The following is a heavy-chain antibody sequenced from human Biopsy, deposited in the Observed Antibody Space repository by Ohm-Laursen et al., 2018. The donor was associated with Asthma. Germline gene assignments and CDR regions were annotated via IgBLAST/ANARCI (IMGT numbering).Heavy chain of an antibody. CDR1: GGTFNTYV. CDR3: ARKAGSCISRTCYSLDF. J-gene: IGHJ4*02. D-gene: IGHD2-2*01. CDR2: INFFLGTT. Sequence: SSVKVSCKSLGGTFNTYVIGWVRQAPGQGLEWMGGINFFLGTTTYPQKFQDRVTITADDSTSTVYMELSSLRSEDTAVYYCARKAGSCISRTCYSLDFWGQGTLVTVSS. V-gene: IGHV1-69*01.